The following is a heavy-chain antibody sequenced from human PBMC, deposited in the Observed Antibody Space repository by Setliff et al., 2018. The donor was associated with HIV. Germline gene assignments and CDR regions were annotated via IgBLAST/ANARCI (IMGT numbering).Heavy chain of an antibody. Sequence: PSETLSLTCAVYGGSFSDNYWSWIRQAPGKGLEWIGENNHRGVSNFNPSLRSRVTIPVDTPRKQFSLILRSVTAADPAVYYCARGGGFWSGQLDFWAQGTLVTVSS. D-gene: IGHD3-3*01. CDR3: ARGGGFWSGQLDF. J-gene: IGHJ4*02. CDR1: GGSFSDNY. V-gene: IGHV4-34*01. CDR2: NNHRGVS.